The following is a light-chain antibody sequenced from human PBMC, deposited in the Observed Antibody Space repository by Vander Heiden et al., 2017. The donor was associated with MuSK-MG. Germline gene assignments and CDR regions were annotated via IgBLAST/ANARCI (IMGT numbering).Light chain of an antibody. CDR1: SSNIGSNT. J-gene: IGLJ3*02. V-gene: IGLV1-44*01. CDR3: AAWDDSLNGGV. CDR2: SNN. Sequence: QSVLTPPPSASGTPGPRVTISCSGSSSNIGSNTVNWYQQLPGTAPKLLIYSNNQRPSGVPDRFSGSKSGTSASLAISGLQSEDEADYYCAAWDDSLNGGVFGGGTKLTVL.